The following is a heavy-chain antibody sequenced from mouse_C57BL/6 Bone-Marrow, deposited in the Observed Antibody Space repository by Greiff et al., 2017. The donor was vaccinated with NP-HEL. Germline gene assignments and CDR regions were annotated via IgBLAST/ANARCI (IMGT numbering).Heavy chain of an antibody. CDR2: ISYDGSN. V-gene: IGHV3-6*01. D-gene: IGHD2-5*01. J-gene: IGHJ3*01. CDR1: GYSITSGYY. Sequence: VQLKESGPGLVKPSQSLSLTCSVTGYSITSGYYWNWIRQFPGNKLEWMGYISYDGSNNYNPSLKNRISITRDTSKNQFFLKLNSVTTEDTATYYCASYSNYVGFAYWGQGTLVTVSA. CDR3: ASYSNYVGFAY.